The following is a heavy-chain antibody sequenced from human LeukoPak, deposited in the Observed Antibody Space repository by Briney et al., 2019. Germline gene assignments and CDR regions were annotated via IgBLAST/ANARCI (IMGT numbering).Heavy chain of an antibody. CDR1: GGSFSGYY. D-gene: IGHD3-22*01. Sequence: SETLSLTCAVSGGSFSGYYWSWIRQPPGKGLEWIGEINHSGSTNYNPSLKSRVTISVDTSKNQFSLKLSSVTAADTAVYYCARYVYDSSGYYYYYYYMDVWGKGTTVTVSS. CDR3: ARYVYDSSGYYYYYYYMDV. V-gene: IGHV4-34*01. J-gene: IGHJ6*03. CDR2: INHSGST.